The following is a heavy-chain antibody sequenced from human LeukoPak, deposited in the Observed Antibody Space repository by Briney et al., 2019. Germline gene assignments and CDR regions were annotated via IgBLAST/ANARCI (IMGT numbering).Heavy chain of an antibody. CDR3: ATRRPVIDAFDI. CDR1: GRSLSSYY. V-gene: IGHV4-4*07. D-gene: IGHD2-21*01. CDR2: IYTRGST. J-gene: IGHJ3*02. Sequence: SDTLSLTCTVSGRSLSSYYWSWLRHPAGRGLEGIGRIYTRGSTNYNPSLKSRVTMSVDTSKNQFSLKLSSVTAADTAVYCCATRRPVIDAFDIWGQGTMVTVSS.